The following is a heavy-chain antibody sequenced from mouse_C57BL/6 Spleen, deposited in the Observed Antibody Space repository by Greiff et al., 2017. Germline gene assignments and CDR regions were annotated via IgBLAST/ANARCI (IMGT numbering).Heavy chain of an antibody. V-gene: IGHV1-15*01. CDR1: GYTFTDYE. CDR3: TRYNSNYGGYAMGN. CDR2: IDPETGGT. J-gene: IGHJ4*01. Sequence: VQLQQSGAELVRPGASVTLSCKASGYTFTDYEMHWVKQTPVHGLEWIGAIDPETGGTAYNQKFKGKAILTADKSSSTAYMQLRSLTSEDSAVYYSTRYNSNYGGYAMGNRGEGNSDTASS. D-gene: IGHD2-5*01.